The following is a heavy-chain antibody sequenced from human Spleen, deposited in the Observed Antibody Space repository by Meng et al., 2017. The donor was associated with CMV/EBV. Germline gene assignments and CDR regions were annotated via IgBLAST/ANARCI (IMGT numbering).Heavy chain of an antibody. V-gene: IGHV3-30*02. Sequence: GESLKISCAASGFTFSSYGMHWVRQAPGKGLEWVAFIQYDGSNKYYADSVKGRFTISRDNSKNTLYLQMNSLRAEDTAVYYCARGTLWFGEFYGMDVWGQGTTVTVSS. CDR1: GFTFSSYG. D-gene: IGHD3-10*01. J-gene: IGHJ6*02. CDR2: IQYDGSNK. CDR3: ARGTLWFGEFYGMDV.